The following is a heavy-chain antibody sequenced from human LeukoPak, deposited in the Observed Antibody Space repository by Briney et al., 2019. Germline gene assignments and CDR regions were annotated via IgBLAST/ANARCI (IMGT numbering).Heavy chain of an antibody. D-gene: IGHD2/OR15-2a*01. V-gene: IGHV3-7*01. Sequence: GGSLRLSCAASGFIFSSYGMHWVRQAPGKGPEWVANIKEDGSLKNYVDSVEGRFTVSRDNAKNTLYLQMNSLRLEDTAVYYCVRDWAPASMQAAPFDCWGQGTLVTVSS. CDR3: VRDWAPASMQAAPFDC. CDR2: IKEDGSLK. CDR1: GFIFSSYG. J-gene: IGHJ4*02.